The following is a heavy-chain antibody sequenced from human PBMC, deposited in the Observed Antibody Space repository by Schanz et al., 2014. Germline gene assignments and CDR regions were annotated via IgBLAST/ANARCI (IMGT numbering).Heavy chain of an antibody. Sequence: VVESGGGLVKPGGSLRLSCAASGFSFSTYAMNWVRQAPGKGLEWVAFIRYDGSNKYYADSVKGRFTISRDNSKNTLYLQMXXXXAEDTAVYYCAKDPYGMDVWGQGTTVTVSS. CDR2: IRYDGSNK. CDR1: GFSFSTYA. V-gene: IGHV3-30*02. CDR3: AKDPYGMDV. J-gene: IGHJ6*02.